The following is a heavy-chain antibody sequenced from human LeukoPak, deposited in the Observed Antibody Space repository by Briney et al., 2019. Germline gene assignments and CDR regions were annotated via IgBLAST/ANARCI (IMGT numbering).Heavy chain of an antibody. CDR2: INYRGST. J-gene: IGHJ6*03. V-gene: IGHV4-39*07. CDR3: IAARPYYYYYYMDV. CDR1: GGSISSSSYY. Sequence: SETLSLTCTVSGGSISSSSYYWGWIRQPPGKGLDWIGIINYRGSTNYNPPLKSRVTMSVDTSKNQFSLKLSSVTAADTAVYWGIAARPYYYYYYMDVWGKGTTVTVSS. D-gene: IGHD6-6*01.